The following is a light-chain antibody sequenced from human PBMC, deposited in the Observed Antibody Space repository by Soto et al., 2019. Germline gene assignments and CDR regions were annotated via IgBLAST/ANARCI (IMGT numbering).Light chain of an antibody. Sequence: DIQMTQSPSSLSASVGDRVTITCRASQAIRNDLGWYQQKPGKAPKRLIYAASSLDSEVPLRFSGSGSGTEFALTISSLQPEDFATYYCQQSYRTPHTFGQGTKLETK. J-gene: IGKJ2*01. CDR1: QAIRND. CDR2: AAS. CDR3: QQSYRTPHT. V-gene: IGKV1-17*01.